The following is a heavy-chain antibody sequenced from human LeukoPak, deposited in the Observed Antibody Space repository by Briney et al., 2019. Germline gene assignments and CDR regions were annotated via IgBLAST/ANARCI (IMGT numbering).Heavy chain of an antibody. Sequence: PGGSLRLSCAASGFTFSTYGMHWVRQAPGKGLEWVSYISSSGSTIYYEDSVKGRFTISRDNAKNSLYLQMNSLRAEDTAVYYCAGGNDYVWGSYRPGFYWGQGTLVTVFS. D-gene: IGHD3-16*02. CDR2: ISSSGSTI. CDR1: GFTFSTYG. V-gene: IGHV3-48*04. J-gene: IGHJ4*02. CDR3: AGGNDYVWGSYRPGFY.